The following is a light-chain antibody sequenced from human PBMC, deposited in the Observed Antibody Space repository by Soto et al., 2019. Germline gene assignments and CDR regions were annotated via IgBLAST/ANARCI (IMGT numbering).Light chain of an antibody. Sequence: AIRMTQSPSSLSASTGDRVTNTCRASQGISSYLAWYQQKPGKAPKLLIYAASTWQSGVPSRFSGSGSGTDFTLTISCLQSEDFATYYCQQYYSYPLTFGQGTKVDI. J-gene: IGKJ1*01. CDR2: AAS. CDR3: QQYYSYPLT. CDR1: QGISSY. V-gene: IGKV1-8*01.